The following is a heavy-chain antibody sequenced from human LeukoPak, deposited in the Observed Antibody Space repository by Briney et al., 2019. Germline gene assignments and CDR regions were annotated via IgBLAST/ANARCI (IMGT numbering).Heavy chain of an antibody. V-gene: IGHV4-34*01. CDR3: ASSDYDYVWGSYPYYFDY. D-gene: IGHD3-16*02. J-gene: IGHJ4*02. CDR2: INHSGST. CDR1: GGSISSYY. Sequence: PSETLSLTCTVSGGSISSYYWSWIRQPPGKGLEWIGEINHSGSTNYNPSLKSRVTISVDTSKNQFSLKLSSVTAADTAVYYCASSDYDYVWGSYPYYFDYWGQGTLVTVSS.